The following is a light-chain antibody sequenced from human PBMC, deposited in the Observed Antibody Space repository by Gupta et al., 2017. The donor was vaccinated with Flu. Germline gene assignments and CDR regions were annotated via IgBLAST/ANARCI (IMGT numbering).Light chain of an antibody. CDR2: AAS. CDR1: QSISSY. J-gene: IGKJ3*01. CDR3: QQSYSTPFT. Sequence: DIQMTQSPSSLSAPLGDRVTITCRASQSISSYLNWYQQKPGKAPKLLIYAASSLQSGVPSRFSGSGSGTDFTLTISSLQPEDCATYYCQQSYSTPFTFGPGTKVDIK. V-gene: IGKV1-39*01.